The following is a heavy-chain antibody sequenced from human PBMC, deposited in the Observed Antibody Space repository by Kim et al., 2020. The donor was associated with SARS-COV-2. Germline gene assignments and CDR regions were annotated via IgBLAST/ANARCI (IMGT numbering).Heavy chain of an antibody. D-gene: IGHD1-26*01. CDR3: ARERIVGSTGGAFDI. V-gene: IGHV4-59*01. J-gene: IGHJ3*02. Sequence: NPSLKSRFTISVDTSKNQFSLKLSPVTAADTAVYYCARERIVGSTGGAFDIWGQGTMVTVSS.